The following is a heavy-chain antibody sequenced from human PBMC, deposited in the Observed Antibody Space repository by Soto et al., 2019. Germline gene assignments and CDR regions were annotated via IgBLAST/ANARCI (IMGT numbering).Heavy chain of an antibody. D-gene: IGHD1-26*01. CDR3: ARDGEWELRTFDI. Sequence: QVQLQESGPGLVKPSETLSLTCTVSGGSMSTYYWTWIRQPPGKGLEWIGFIYYSGSTKYNPSLKSRVTISIDKAKNQFSLKLRSVTAADTALYYCARDGEWELRTFDIWGQGTLFTVSS. CDR1: GGSMSTYY. V-gene: IGHV4-59*01. CDR2: IYYSGST. J-gene: IGHJ3*02.